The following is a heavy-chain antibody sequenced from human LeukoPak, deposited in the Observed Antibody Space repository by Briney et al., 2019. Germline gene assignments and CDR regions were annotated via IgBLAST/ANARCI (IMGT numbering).Heavy chain of an antibody. D-gene: IGHD3-22*01. Sequence: GRSLRLSCAASGFTFSSYAMHWVRQAPGKGLEWVAVISYDGSNKYYADSVKGRFTISRDNSKNTLYLQMNSLRAEDTAVYYCAKPQPLHYYDTLDAFDIWGQGTMVTVSS. CDR3: AKPQPLHYYDTLDAFDI. J-gene: IGHJ3*02. CDR1: GFTFSSYA. V-gene: IGHV3-30-3*02. CDR2: ISYDGSNK.